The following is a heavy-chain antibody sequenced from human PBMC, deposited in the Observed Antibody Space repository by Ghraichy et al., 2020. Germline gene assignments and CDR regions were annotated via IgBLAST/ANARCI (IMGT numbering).Heavy chain of an antibody. V-gene: IGHV3-23*01. Sequence: GGSLRLSCAASGFTFSSYATSWVRQAPGKGLEWVSAISGSGGSTYYADSVKGRFTISRDNSKNTLYLQMNSLRAEDTAVYYCAKDGGPGGNSDYYYYYGMDVWGQGTTVTVSS. CDR3: AKDGGPGGNSDYYYYYGMDV. J-gene: IGHJ6*02. CDR1: GFTFSSYA. D-gene: IGHD4-23*01. CDR2: ISGSGGST.